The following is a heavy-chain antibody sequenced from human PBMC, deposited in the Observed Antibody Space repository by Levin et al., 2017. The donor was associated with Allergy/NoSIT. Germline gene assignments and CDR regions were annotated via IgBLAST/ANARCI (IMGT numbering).Heavy chain of an antibody. CDR3: ARFAPPAGVYDSSDSFDV. D-gene: IGHD3-22*01. CDR1: GFTFSNYA. Sequence: GESLKISCAASGFTFSNYAMSWVRQAPGKGLEYVSGFRDSRSTYYADSVNGRFTVSRDNSNNVFYLQVNSLSAEDTALYYCARFAPPAGVYDSSDSFDVWGPGTMVTVSS. J-gene: IGHJ3*01. V-gene: IGHV3-23*01. CDR2: FRDSRST.